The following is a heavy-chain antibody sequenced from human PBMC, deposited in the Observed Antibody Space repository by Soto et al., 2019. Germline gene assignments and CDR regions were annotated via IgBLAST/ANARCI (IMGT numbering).Heavy chain of an antibody. D-gene: IGHD4-17*01. V-gene: IGHV1-46*03. CDR2: INPSVGRT. CDR1: GYTFTSYY. Sequence: QVQLVQSGTEVKKPGASVKISCKASGYTFTSYYIHWVRQAPGQGLEWMGIINPSVGRTSHTQKFPGRVTMTRATSTSALYMKLSSLRSDDTAVYYCARGLPSYGDYVAAYFQHWGQGTRVTVSS. J-gene: IGHJ1*01. CDR3: ARGLPSYGDYVAAYFQH.